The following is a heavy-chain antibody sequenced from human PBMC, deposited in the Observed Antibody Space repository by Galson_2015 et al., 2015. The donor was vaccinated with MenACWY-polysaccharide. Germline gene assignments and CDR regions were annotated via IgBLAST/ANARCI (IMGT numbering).Heavy chain of an antibody. J-gene: IGHJ4*02. CDR1: GFTFSIYA. CDR2: ITGGGHST. V-gene: IGHV3-23*01. D-gene: IGHD6-13*01. CDR3: ARSRWYTDRVAFDY. Sequence: SLRLSCATSGFTFSIYAMAWVRQAPGKGLEWVSGITGGGHSTFHADSVKGRFTISRDNSESTLYLQLNSLRAEDTAIYYCARSRWYTDRVAFDYWGQGTLVTVSS.